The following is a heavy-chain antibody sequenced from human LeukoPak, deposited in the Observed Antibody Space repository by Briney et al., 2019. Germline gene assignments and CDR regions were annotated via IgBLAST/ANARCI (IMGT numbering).Heavy chain of an antibody. Sequence: AGGSLRLSCAASGFTFSSYAMSWVRQAPGNGLEWVSAITGSGGSAYYADSVKGRFTISRDNSKNTLYLQMNSLRAEDTAVYYCAKGAAAGNSAFDIWGQGTMVTVSS. CDR1: GFTFSSYA. J-gene: IGHJ3*02. D-gene: IGHD6-13*01. CDR2: ITGSGGSA. CDR3: AKGAAAGNSAFDI. V-gene: IGHV3-23*01.